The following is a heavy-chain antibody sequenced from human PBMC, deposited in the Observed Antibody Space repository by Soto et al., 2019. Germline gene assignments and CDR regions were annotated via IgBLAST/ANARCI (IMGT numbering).Heavy chain of an antibody. CDR3: ARDRTDSGYYTNWLDP. CDR1: GGTFGSDA. J-gene: IGHJ5*02. Sequence: LVKVSCKASGGTFGSDAITWVRQAPGQGLEWVGRIIPIFGTTNYAQNLQGRVTISADKSTLTSYMELHSLTSDDTALYYCARDRTDSGYYTNWLDPWGQGTQVTVSS. CDR2: IIPIFGTT. V-gene: IGHV1-69*06. D-gene: IGHD3-22*01.